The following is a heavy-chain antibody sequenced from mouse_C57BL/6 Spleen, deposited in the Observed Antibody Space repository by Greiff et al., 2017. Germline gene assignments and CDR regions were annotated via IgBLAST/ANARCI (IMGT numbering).Heavy chain of an antibody. Sequence: QVQLQQSGAELARPGASVKLSCKASGYTFTSYGISWVKQRTGQGLEWIGEIYPRSGNTYYNEKFKGKATLTADKSSSTAYMELRRLTSEDSAVYFCANYYASSPDYYAMDYWGQGTSVTVSS. J-gene: IGHJ4*01. CDR1: GYTFTSYG. CDR2: IYPRSGNT. V-gene: IGHV1-81*01. D-gene: IGHD1-1*01. CDR3: ANYYASSPDYYAMDY.